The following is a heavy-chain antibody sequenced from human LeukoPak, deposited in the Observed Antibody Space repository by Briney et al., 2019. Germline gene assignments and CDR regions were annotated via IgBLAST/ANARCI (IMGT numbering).Heavy chain of an antibody. CDR3: ARDRHDKEYDFWSGYYGMDV. Sequence: ASVKVSCKASGGTFSSYTISWVRQAPGQGLEWMGRIIPILGIANYAQKFQGRVTITADKSTSTAYMELSSLRSEDTAVYYCARDRHDKEYDFWSGYYGMDVWGQGTTVTVSS. D-gene: IGHD3-3*01. CDR1: GGTFSSYT. CDR2: IIPILGIA. V-gene: IGHV1-69*04. J-gene: IGHJ6*02.